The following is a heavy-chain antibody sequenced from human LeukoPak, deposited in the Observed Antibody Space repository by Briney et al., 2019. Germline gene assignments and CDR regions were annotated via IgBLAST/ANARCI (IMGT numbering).Heavy chain of an antibody. D-gene: IGHD2-8*01. Sequence: PGGSLRLSCAASGFTFSSYAMSWVSQAPGKGLEWVSGNSAGGGGTYYADSVKGRFTISRDNSKNTLYLQMNSLRAEDTAVYYCAKDRPLLYRGYYFDYWGQGTLVTVSS. CDR2: NSAGGGGT. CDR1: GFTFSSYA. J-gene: IGHJ4*02. V-gene: IGHV3-23*01. CDR3: AKDRPLLYRGYYFDY.